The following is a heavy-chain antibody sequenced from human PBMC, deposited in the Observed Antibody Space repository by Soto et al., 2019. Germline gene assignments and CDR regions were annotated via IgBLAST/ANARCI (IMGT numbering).Heavy chain of an antibody. Sequence: VGSLRLSCAASGFNFSVYCMHWFRQAPGKGLVWVARLNSDGTYASSADSVKGRLTISRDNAKNTLYLQLNSLRAEDTAVYYCARGGAYGDYRSDFWGQGTLVTVSS. J-gene: IGHJ4*02. CDR3: ARGGAYGDYRSDF. D-gene: IGHD4-17*01. CDR1: GFNFSVYC. CDR2: LNSDGTYA. V-gene: IGHV3-74*01.